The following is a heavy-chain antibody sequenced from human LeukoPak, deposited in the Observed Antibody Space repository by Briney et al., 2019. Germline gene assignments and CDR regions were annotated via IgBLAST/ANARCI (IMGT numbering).Heavy chain of an antibody. D-gene: IGHD4-17*01. J-gene: IGHJ4*02. CDR1: GFSFTNYA. V-gene: IGHV3-23*01. CDR3: ARANPNTVTTTPAGFDY. Sequence: GGSLRLSCAASGFSFTNYAMSWVRQAPARGPEWLSSMKGGGETFYADSVKGRFTLSRDISRNTVYLQLNNLRVEDTAVYYCARANPNTVTTTPAGFDYWGQGTLVTVSS. CDR2: MKGGGET.